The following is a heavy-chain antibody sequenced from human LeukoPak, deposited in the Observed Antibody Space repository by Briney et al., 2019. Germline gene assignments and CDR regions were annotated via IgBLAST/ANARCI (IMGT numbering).Heavy chain of an antibody. CDR1: GDSIRSINW. CDR3: ARVGYGLDF. J-gene: IGHJ4*02. D-gene: IGHD5-18*01. V-gene: IGHV4-4*02. Sequence: WETLSLTCAVSGDSIRSINWWSWVRQPPGKGLEWIGEIYHNGSTKYNPSLKSRVTISVDKSKNQFSLNMTSVTVADTAVYYCARVGYGLDFWGQGTLVTVSS. CDR2: IYHNGST.